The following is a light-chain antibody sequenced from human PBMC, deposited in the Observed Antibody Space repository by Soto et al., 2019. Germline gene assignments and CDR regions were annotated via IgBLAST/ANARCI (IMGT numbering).Light chain of an antibody. CDR3: QQYNFHGT. CDR1: QTVHSY. Sequence: DIRMTQSPSSLSAYVGDRVTITCRASQTVHSYVTWYHHKPVKAPKLLIYASSSLQSGVPSRFSGSGSGTEFTLTIRSLQPEDFVTYFCQQYNFHGTFGQGTKVDIK. V-gene: IGKV1-39*01. J-gene: IGKJ1*01. CDR2: ASS.